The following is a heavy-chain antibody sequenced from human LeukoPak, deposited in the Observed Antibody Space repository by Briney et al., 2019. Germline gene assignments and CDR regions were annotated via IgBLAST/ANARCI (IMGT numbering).Heavy chain of an antibody. V-gene: IGHV1-2*06. CDR3: ARDHTTNLAFDI. D-gene: IGHD1-26*01. CDR1: GYTFTGYY. CDR2: INPNSGGT. J-gene: IGHJ3*02. Sequence: ASVKVSCKASGYTFTGYYMHWVRQAPGQGLEWMGRINPNSGGTNYAQKFQGRVTMTRDTSISTAYMELSRLRSDDTAVYYCARDHTTNLAFDIWGQGTMVTVSS.